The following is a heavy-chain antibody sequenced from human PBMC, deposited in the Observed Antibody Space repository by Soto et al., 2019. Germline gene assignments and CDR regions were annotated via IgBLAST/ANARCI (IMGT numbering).Heavy chain of an antibody. D-gene: IGHD6-19*01. V-gene: IGHV1-69*08. CDR2: IIPIVGTT. J-gene: IGHJ4*02. CDR1: GDTFASYT. Sequence: QVQLVQSGAEVKKPGSSVKVSCKASGDTFASYTITWVRQAPGQGLEWMGRIIPIVGTTNYAQKFQGRVTXTXDXXTNTAFMELSSLRSDDTAVYFCARARYRSAWYAAFWGQGTLVTVSS. CDR3: ARARYRSAWYAAF.